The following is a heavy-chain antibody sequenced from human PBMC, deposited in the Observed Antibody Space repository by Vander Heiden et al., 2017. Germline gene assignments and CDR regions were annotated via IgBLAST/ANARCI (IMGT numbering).Heavy chain of an antibody. D-gene: IGHD6-6*01. Sequence: QVQLVQSGAEVKKPGFSVKVSCKASGGTFSSYAISWVRQAPGQGLEWMGGIIPIFGTANYAQKFQGRVTMTADESTSTAYMELSSLRSEDTAVYYCARAIAARPGGYYYYYGMDVWGQGTTVTVSS. CDR1: GGTFSSYA. V-gene: IGHV1-69*01. CDR2: IIPIFGTA. CDR3: ARAIAARPGGYYYYYGMDV. J-gene: IGHJ6*02.